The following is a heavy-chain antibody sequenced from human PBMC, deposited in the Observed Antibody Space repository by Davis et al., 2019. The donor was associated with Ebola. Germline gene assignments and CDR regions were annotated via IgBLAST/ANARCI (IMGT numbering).Heavy chain of an antibody. CDR1: GGTFSSYG. D-gene: IGHD3-10*01. CDR2: ISAYNGNT. J-gene: IGHJ5*02. CDR3: ARAVTMVLPSGWFDP. V-gene: IGHV1-18*01. Sequence: AASVKVSCKASGGTFSSYGISWVRQAPGQGLEWMGWISAYNGNTNYAQKLQGRVTMTTDTSTSTAYMELRSLRSDDTAVYYCARAVTMVLPSGWFDPWGQGTLVTVSS.